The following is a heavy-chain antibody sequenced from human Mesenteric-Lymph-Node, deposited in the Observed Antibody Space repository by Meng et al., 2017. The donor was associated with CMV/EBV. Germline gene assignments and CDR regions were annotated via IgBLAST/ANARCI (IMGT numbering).Heavy chain of an antibody. CDR3: ARESDIPVNNY. CDR1: GGSFSGYY. Sequence: QVQLQQWGAGLLKPSETLSLTCAVYGGSFSGYYWSWIRQPPGKGLEWIGEINHSGVPNYNPSLKSRVTISLDRSKNQFSLKLSSVTAEDTAVYYCARESDIPVNNYWGQGTLVTVSS. V-gene: IGHV4-34*01. D-gene: IGHD2-15*01. CDR2: INHSGVP. J-gene: IGHJ4*02.